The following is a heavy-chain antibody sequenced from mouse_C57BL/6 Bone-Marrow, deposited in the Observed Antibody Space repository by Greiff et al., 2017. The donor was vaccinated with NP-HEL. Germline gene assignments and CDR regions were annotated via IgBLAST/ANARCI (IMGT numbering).Heavy chain of an antibody. CDR2: IRSKRSNYAT. Sequence: EVHLVESGGGLLQPQGSLKLSCAASGFTFNPYAMHWVRQAPGKGLEWVARIRSKRSNYATYYADSVKDRFTISRDDSQSMLYLQMNNLKTEDTAMYYGVRGAMGSMADWGQGTSVTASS. CDR3: VRGAMGSMAD. J-gene: IGHJ4*01. CDR1: GFTFNPYA. V-gene: IGHV10-3*01. D-gene: IGHD1-1*02.